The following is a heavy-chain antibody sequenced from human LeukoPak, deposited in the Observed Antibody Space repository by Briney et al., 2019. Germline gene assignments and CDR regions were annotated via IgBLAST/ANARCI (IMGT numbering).Heavy chain of an antibody. CDR3: ARVAVRFGEFDHFDY. D-gene: IGHD3-10*01. J-gene: IGHJ4*02. CDR1: GGSIISGGYS. Sequence: SQTLSLTCAVCGGSIISGGYSWLWLRQPPGRALKGIGYIYHSWSTYYNPPLKSRVTISVDWSKNQFSRKLSSVTAADTAVYYCARVAVRFGEFDHFDYWGQGTLVTVSS. V-gene: IGHV4-30-2*01. CDR2: IYHSWST.